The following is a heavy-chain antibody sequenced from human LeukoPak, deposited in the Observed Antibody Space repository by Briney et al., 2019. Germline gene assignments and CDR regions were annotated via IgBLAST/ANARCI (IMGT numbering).Heavy chain of an antibody. CDR3: AKDPRPHTLLRFLEWSSSYFDY. CDR1: GFTFSSYG. J-gene: IGHJ4*02. CDR2: ISYDGSNK. V-gene: IGHV3-30*18. Sequence: PGGSLRLSCAASGFTFSSYGMHWVRQAPGKGLEWVAVISYDGSNKYYADSVKGRFTISRDNSKNTLYLQMNSLRAEDTAVYYCAKDPRPHTLLRFLEWSSSYFDYWGQGTLVTVSS. D-gene: IGHD3-3*01.